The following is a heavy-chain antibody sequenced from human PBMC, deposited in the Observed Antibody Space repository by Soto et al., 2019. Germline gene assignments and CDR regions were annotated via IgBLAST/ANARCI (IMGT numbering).Heavy chain of an antibody. CDR3: AKGQVYDYIWGSSHHYFDY. D-gene: IGHD3-16*01. J-gene: IGHJ4*02. CDR1: GFTFSSYG. Sequence: GGSLRLSCAASGFTFSSYGMHWVRQAPGRGLEWVAVISYDGSNKYYADSVKGRFTISRDNSKNTLYLQMNSLRAEDTAVYYCAKGQVYDYIWGSSHHYFDYWGQGT. CDR2: ISYDGSNK. V-gene: IGHV3-30*18.